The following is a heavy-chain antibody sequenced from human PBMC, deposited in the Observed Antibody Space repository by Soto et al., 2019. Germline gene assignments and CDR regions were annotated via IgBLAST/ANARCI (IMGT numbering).Heavy chain of an antibody. J-gene: IGHJ6*02. CDR3: AKASSSWYGYYYYGMDV. V-gene: IGHV3-30*18. CDR2: ISYDGSNK. Sequence: QVQLVESGGGVVQPGRSLRLSCAASRFTFSSYGIHWVRQAPGKGLEWVAVISYDGSNKYYADSVKGRFTISRDNSKNXXYLQMDSLRAEDSAVYYCAKASSSWYGYYYYGMDVWGPGTTVTVSS. CDR1: RFTFSSYG. D-gene: IGHD6-13*01.